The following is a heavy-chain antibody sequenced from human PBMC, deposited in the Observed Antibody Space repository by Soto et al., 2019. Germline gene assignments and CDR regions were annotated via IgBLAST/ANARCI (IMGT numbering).Heavy chain of an antibody. Sequence: SETLSLTCAVYGGFLSESYWTWIRQPPGKGLEWIGEINHVGATNYNPPLQSRVTMSVNTSHNQFSLRLRSVTAADAAVYYCARGSGGHSGWGHWSDPWGQGTLVTVSS. CDR3: ARGSGGHSGWGHWSDP. V-gene: IGHV4-34*01. D-gene: IGHD2-21*02. CDR1: GGFLSESY. J-gene: IGHJ5*02. CDR2: INHVGAT.